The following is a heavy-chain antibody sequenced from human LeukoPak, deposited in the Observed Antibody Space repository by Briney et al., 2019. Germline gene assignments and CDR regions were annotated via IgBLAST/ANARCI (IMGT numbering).Heavy chain of an antibody. Sequence: GGSLRLSCAASGFTFSDYYMSWIRQAPGKGLEWVSYISSSGSTIYYADSVKGRFTISRDNAKNSLYLQMNSLRAEDTAVYYCARDDPSWLMAGTAGHWGQGTLVTVSS. J-gene: IGHJ4*02. CDR3: ARDDPSWLMAGTAGH. V-gene: IGHV3-11*01. CDR1: GFTFSDYY. CDR2: ISSSGSTI. D-gene: IGHD6-19*01.